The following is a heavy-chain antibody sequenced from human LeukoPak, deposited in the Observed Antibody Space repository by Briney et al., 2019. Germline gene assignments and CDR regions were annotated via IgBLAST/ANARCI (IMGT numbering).Heavy chain of an antibody. V-gene: IGHV3-74*01. CDR3: SYQRGGQVY. D-gene: IGHD2-2*01. J-gene: IGHJ4*02. CDR2: ISNDGSST. Sequence: GGSLRLSCAASRFTFSSYWMHWVRQAPGKGLVWVSRISNDGSSTDYTDSVKGRFTISRDNAKNTLYLQMHSLRAEDTALYYCSYQRGGQVYWGQGTLVTVSS. CDR1: RFTFSSYW.